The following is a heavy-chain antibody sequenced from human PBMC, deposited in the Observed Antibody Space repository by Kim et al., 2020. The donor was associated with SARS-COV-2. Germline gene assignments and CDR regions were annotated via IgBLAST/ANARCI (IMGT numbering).Heavy chain of an antibody. J-gene: IGHJ3*02. CDR1: GYTFTGYY. Sequence: ASVKVSCKASGYTFTGYYMHWVRQAPGQGLEWMGWINPNSGGTNYAQKFQGRVTMTRDTSISTAYMELSRLRSDDTAVYYCARGVYYYDSSGYYGIWGQGTMVTVSS. CDR3: ARGVYYYDSSGYYGI. D-gene: IGHD3-22*01. CDR2: INPNSGGT. V-gene: IGHV1-2*02.